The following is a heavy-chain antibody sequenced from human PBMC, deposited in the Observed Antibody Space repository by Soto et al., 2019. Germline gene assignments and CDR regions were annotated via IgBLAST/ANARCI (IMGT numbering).Heavy chain of an antibody. J-gene: IGHJ4*02. CDR2: INPSGGST. V-gene: IGHV1-46*01. Sequence: ASVKVSCKASGYTFTSYYMHWVRQAPGQGLEWMGIINPSGGSTSYAQKFQGRVTMTRDTSTSTVYMELSSLRSEDTAVYYCASSSAYDSSGYYKLDYWGQGTLLTVSS. D-gene: IGHD3-22*01. CDR3: ASSSAYDSSGYYKLDY. CDR1: GYTFTSYY.